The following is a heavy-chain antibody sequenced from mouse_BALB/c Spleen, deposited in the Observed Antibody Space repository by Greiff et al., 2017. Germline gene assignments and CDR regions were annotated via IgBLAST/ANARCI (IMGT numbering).Heavy chain of an antibody. CDR2: IDPANGNT. D-gene: IGHD1-1*01. CDR3: DRGPLYGSSYGAMDY. CDR1: GFNIKDTY. Sequence: EVQLQQSGAELVKPGASVKLSCTASGFNIKDTYMHWVKQRPEQGLEWIGRIDPANGNTKYDPKFQGKATITADTSSNTAYLQLSSLTSEDTAVYYCDRGPLYGSSYGAMDYWGQGTSVTVSS. V-gene: IGHV14-3*02. J-gene: IGHJ4*01.